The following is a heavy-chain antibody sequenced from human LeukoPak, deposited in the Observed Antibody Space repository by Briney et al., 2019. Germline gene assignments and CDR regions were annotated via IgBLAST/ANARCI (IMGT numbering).Heavy chain of an antibody. V-gene: IGHV3-15*01. CDR1: GFTLSSAW. CDR3: ATEFYRNGYNY. CDR2: IKSRTDGGST. Sequence: GGSLRLSCAASGFTLSSAWMTWVRQTPGKGLEWVGHIKSRTDGGSTDYSAPVKGRFTVSRDDSKNTVYLQMNSLKTEDSAVYYCATEFYRNGYNYWGQGTLVTVSS. D-gene: IGHD5-24*01. J-gene: IGHJ4*02.